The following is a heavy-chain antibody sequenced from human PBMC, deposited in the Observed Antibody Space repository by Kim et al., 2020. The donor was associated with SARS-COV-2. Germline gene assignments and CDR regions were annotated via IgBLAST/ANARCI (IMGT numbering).Heavy chain of an antibody. V-gene: IGHV3-23*01. CDR2: ISGSGGST. Sequence: GGSLRLSCAASGFTFSSYAMSWVRQAPGKGLEWVSAISGSGGSTYYADSVKGRFTISRDNSKNTLYLQMNSLRAEATAVYYCAKDRIGYYDSSGYYACFDYWGQGTLVTVSA. J-gene: IGHJ4*02. CDR1: GFTFSSYA. CDR3: AKDRIGYYDSSGYYACFDY. D-gene: IGHD3-22*01.